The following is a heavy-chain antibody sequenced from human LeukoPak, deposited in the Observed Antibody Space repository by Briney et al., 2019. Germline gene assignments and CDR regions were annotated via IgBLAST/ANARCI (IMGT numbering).Heavy chain of an antibody. J-gene: IGHJ4*02. Sequence: GGSLRLSCAASGFTVSSYYMNWVRQAPGEELEWASVIYTGGGRYYADSVRGRFTISRDTSKNMVFLQMNSLRVEDTAVYYCARGIDYWGRGTLVTVSS. V-gene: IGHV3-53*01. CDR2: IYTGGGR. CDR3: ARGIDY. CDR1: GFTVSSYY.